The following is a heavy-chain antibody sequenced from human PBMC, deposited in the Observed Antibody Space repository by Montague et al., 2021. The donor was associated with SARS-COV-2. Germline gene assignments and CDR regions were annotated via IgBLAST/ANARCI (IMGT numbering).Heavy chain of an antibody. CDR1: GGSVSDYY. D-gene: IGHD3-22*01. J-gene: IGHJ5*02. CDR3: ARGPRITMIVVVITDRWFDP. CDR2: INQSGST. V-gene: IGHV4-34*01. Sequence: SETLSLTCAVYGGSVSDYYWSWIRQPPGKGLEWIGEINQSGSTNXNPSLKSRVTTSVDTSTNQFSLKLTSETAADTAVYYCARGPRITMIVVVITDRWFDPWGQGTLVTVSS.